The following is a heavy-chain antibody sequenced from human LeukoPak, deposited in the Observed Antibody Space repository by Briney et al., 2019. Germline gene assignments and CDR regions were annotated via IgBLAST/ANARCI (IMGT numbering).Heavy chain of an antibody. Sequence: RGSLRLSCAPSGFSFSSYSMNWVRQAPGEGREWVSYIRSSSSTIYYADSVKGRVTISRDNAKNSLYLQMKSLRAEDTAVYYCARDSSYYYFWSGGFDYWGQGSLVTVSS. V-gene: IGHV3-48*01. CDR2: IRSSSSTI. CDR3: ARDSSYYYFWSGGFDY. D-gene: IGHD3-3*01. CDR1: GFSFSSYS. J-gene: IGHJ4*02.